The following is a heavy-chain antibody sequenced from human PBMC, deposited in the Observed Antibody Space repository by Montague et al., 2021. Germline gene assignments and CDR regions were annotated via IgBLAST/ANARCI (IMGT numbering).Heavy chain of an antibody. CDR3: AVGSESAWELLHH. V-gene: IGHV4-4*02. Sequence: SETLSLTCTVSGDSISSKYFWSWVRQPLEKGLEWIGEIYHGTTSYSPSLKGRLTVSMDTSKNQFSLKLSSVTAADTAIYYCAVGSESAWELLHHWGQGILVTVSS. CDR2: IYHGTT. D-gene: IGHD1-26*01. J-gene: IGHJ5*02. CDR1: GDSISSKYF.